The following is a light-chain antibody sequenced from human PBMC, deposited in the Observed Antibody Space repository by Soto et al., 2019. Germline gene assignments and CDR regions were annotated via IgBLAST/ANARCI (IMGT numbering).Light chain of an antibody. V-gene: IGLV3-21*02. CDR2: DDS. CDR3: QVWDSSSDHVV. J-gene: IGLJ2*01. CDR1: NLGSKS. Sequence: SYELTQPPSVSVAPGQTARITCGGNNLGSKSVHWYPQKPGQAPVLVVYDDSDRPSGIPERFSGSNSGNTATLTISRVEAGDEADYYCQVWDSSSDHVVFGGGTKVTVL.